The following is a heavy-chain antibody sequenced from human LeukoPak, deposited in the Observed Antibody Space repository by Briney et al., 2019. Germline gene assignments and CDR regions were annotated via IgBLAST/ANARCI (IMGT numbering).Heavy chain of an antibody. V-gene: IGHV3-21*01. CDR1: GFTFSSYS. J-gene: IGHJ4*02. CDR3: ARDWEYCSSTSCYEIDY. D-gene: IGHD2-2*01. Sequence: GGSLRLSCAASGFTFSSYSMNWVRQAPGKGLEWVSSISSSSSYIYYADSVKGRFTISRDNAKNSLYLQMNRLRAEDTAVYYCARDWEYCSSTSCYEIDYWGQGTLVTVSS. CDR2: ISSSSSYI.